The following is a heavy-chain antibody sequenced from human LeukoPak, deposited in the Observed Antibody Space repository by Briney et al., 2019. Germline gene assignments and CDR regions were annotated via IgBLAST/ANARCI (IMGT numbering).Heavy chain of an antibody. J-gene: IGHJ5*02. V-gene: IGHV4-39*07. D-gene: IGHD6-19*01. CDR1: GGSISSSSYY. CDR2: IYYSGST. CDR3: AREVPYSSGWGFSYYNWFDP. Sequence: SETLSLTCTASGGSISSSSYYWGWIRQPPGKGLEWIGSIYYSGSTYYNPSLKSRVTISVDTSKNQFSLKLSSVTAADTAVYYCAREVPYSSGWGFSYYNWFDPWGQGTLVTVSS.